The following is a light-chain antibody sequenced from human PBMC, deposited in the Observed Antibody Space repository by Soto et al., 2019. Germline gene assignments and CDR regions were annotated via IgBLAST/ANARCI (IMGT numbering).Light chain of an antibody. Sequence: QSVLTQPASVSGSPGQSITIACTGTSSDVGGYNSVSWYQQHPGKFPKLIIYDVNNRPSGVSWRFSGSKSGNTASLTVSGLQAEDEADYYCSSYASSSTLVFGGGTKLTVL. V-gene: IGLV2-14*03. CDR1: SSDVGGYNS. CDR2: DVN. CDR3: SSYASSSTLV. J-gene: IGLJ2*01.